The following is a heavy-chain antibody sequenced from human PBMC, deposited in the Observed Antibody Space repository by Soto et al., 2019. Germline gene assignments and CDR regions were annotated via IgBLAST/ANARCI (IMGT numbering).Heavy chain of an antibody. D-gene: IGHD3-16*01. CDR3: AREGGESSDGLYYFDS. V-gene: IGHV4-30-4*01. Sequence: PSETLSLTCTVSGGSTSSDNYWSWFRQPPGKGLEWIGHIYYSGNTDYNPSLKSRLAISIDTSKNQFSLKLSSVTAADTAVYFCAREGGESSDGLYYFDSWGQGSLVTVSS. CDR2: IYYSGNT. CDR1: GGSTSSDNY. J-gene: IGHJ4*02.